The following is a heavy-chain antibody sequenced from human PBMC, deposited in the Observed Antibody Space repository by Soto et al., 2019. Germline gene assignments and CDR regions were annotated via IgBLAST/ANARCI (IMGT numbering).Heavy chain of an antibody. CDR2: ISYDGSNK. CDR3: AKDISPRVQYVMDV. CDR1: GFTFSSYG. Sequence: QVQLVESGGGVVQPGRSLRLSCAASGFTFSSYGMHWVRQAPGKGLEWVAVISYDGSNKDYADSVKGRFTISRDNSKNTLYLQMNSLRAEDTVVYYCAKDISPRVQYVMDVWGQGTTVTVSS. V-gene: IGHV3-30*18. J-gene: IGHJ6*02.